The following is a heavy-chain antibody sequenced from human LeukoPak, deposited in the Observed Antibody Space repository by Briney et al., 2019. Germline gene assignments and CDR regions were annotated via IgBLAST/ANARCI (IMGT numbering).Heavy chain of an antibody. V-gene: IGHV4-34*01. CDR2: INHSGST. CDR1: GGSFSGYY. Sequence: SETLSLTCAVYGGSFSGYYWSWIRQPPGKVLEWIGEINHSGSTNYNPSLKSRVTISVDTSKNQLSLKLSAVTAADTAVYYCARDLRRGYYFDYWGQGTLVTVSS. CDR3: ARDLRRGYYFDY. J-gene: IGHJ4*02.